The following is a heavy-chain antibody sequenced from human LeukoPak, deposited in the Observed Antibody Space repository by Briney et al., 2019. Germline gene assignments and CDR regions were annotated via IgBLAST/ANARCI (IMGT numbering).Heavy chain of an antibody. CDR3: ARSFGSKNDFDV. CDR2: VYYSGNT. V-gene: IGHV4-59*08. CDR1: GGPISNYY. D-gene: IGHD3-3*01. Sequence: SETLSLTCTVSGGPISNYYWNWIRQSPGKVLEWIGNVYYSGNTNYNPPLKSRVSISLDTSRNQFFLNLSSVTAADTAVYYCARSFGSKNDFDVWGQGTVVTVSS. J-gene: IGHJ3*01.